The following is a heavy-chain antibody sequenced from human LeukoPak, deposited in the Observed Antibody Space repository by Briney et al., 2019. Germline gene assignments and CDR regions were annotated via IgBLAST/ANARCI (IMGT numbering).Heavy chain of an antibody. J-gene: IGHJ3*02. CDR2: IKDDGSEK. V-gene: IGHV3-7*01. CDR3: ARIKEYGFDI. CDR1: GFIFSTYW. Sequence: SGGSLRLSCAGSGFIFSTYWMTWVRQALGKGLEWVANIKDDGSEKYYLDSVKGRFTISRDNAKNSLYLQMNSLRAEDTAVYSCARIKEYGFDIWSQGTMVTVSS. D-gene: IGHD3-10*01.